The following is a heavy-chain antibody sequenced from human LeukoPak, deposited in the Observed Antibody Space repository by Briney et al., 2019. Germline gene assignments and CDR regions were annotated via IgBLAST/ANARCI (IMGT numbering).Heavy chain of an antibody. D-gene: IGHD3-10*01. CDR1: GYTFTGYY. CDR3: ARAGRFWELHRWFDP. J-gene: IGHJ5*02. Sequence: ASVKVSCKASGYTFTGYYMHWVRQAPGQGLEWMGWINPNSGGTNYAQKFQGRVTMTRDTSISTAYMELSRLRSDDTAVYYCARAGRFWELHRWFDPWGQGTLVTVSS. V-gene: IGHV1-2*02. CDR2: INPNSGGT.